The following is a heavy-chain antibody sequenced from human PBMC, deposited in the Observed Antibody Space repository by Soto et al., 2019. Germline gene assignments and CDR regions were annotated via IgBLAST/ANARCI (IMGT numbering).Heavy chain of an antibody. J-gene: IGHJ6*04. Sequence: SFKGSCKASVGTVSSYSISWVRQAPGQGLEWMGGIIPIFGTANYAQKFQGRVTMTADKSTSTAYMELSSLRSEDTAVYYCARAKSEYSSSSDGMEVWGKGTTVTVSS. CDR3: ARAKSEYSSSSDGMEV. V-gene: IGHV1-69*06. CDR2: IIPIFGTA. D-gene: IGHD6-6*01. CDR1: VGTVSSYS.